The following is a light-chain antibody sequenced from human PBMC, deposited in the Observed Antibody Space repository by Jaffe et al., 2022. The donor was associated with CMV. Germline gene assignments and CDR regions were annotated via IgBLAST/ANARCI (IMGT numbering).Light chain of an antibody. V-gene: IGLV3-1*01. CDR3: QAWDSNTEV. Sequence: SYELTQSPSVSVSPGQTAIISCSGDKLGDKYVCWYQQKPGQSPVLVIYQDNKRPSGIPERFSGSNSGNTATLTISGTQAMDEADYYCQAWDSNTEVFGGGTKLTVL. CDR1: KLGDKY. J-gene: IGLJ3*02. CDR2: QDN.